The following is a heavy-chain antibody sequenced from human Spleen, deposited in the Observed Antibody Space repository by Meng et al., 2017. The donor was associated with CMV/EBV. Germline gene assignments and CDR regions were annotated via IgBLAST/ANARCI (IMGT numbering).Heavy chain of an antibody. J-gene: IGHJ4*02. CDR1: GFSLSTSGVG. CDR3: ARALLWFGEFFFDY. CDR2: IYWDDDK. V-gene: IGHV2-5*02. D-gene: IGHD3-10*01. Sequence: ITLKESRPTLVKPTQTLTLTCTFSGFSLSTSGVGVGWIRQPPGKALEWLALIYWDDDKRYSPSLKSRLTITKDTSKNQVVLTMTNMDPVDTATYYCARALLWFGEFFFDYWGQGTLVTVSS.